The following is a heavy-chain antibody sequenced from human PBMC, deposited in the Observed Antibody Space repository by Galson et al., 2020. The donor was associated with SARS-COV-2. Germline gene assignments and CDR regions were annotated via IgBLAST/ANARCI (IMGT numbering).Heavy chain of an antibody. J-gene: IGHJ4*02. V-gene: IGHV4-4*02. Sequence: SETLSLTCAVSGGSISSSNWWSWVRQPPGKGLEWIGEIYHSGSTNYNPSLKSRVTISVDKSKNQFSLKLSSVTAADTAVYYCARGLPIAAAGQGFDYWGQGTLVTVSS. CDR2: IYHSGST. CDR3: ARGLPIAAAGQGFDY. CDR1: GGSISSSNW. D-gene: IGHD6-13*01.